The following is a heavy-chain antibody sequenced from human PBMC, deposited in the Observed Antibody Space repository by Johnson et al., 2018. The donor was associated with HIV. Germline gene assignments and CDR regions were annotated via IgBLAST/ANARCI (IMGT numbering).Heavy chain of an antibody. V-gene: IGHV3-15*01. CDR1: GFTFSNAW. CDR3: TTDWYSSSWYGALDAFDI. Sequence: VLLVESGGGVVQPGRSLRLSCAASGFTFSNAWMSWVRQAPGKGLEWVGRIKSKTDGGTTDYAAPVKGRFTISRDDSKNTLYLQMNSLKTEDTAVYYCTTDWYSSSWYGALDAFDIWGQGTMVTVSS. CDR2: IKSKTDGGTT. J-gene: IGHJ3*02. D-gene: IGHD6-13*01.